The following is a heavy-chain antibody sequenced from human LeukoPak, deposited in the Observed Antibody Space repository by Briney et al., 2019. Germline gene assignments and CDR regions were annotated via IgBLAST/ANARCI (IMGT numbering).Heavy chain of an antibody. J-gene: IGHJ6*02. CDR1: GYTFTSYG. V-gene: IGHV1-18*01. CDR3: AREMYYYGSGSYSIYYYYYGMDV. Sequence: ASVKVSCKASGYTFTSYGISWVRQAPGQGLEWMGWISAYNGNTNYAQKLQGRVTMTTDTSTSTAYMELRSLRSDETAVYYCAREMYYYGSGSYSIYYYYYGMDVWGQGTTVTVSS. CDR2: ISAYNGNT. D-gene: IGHD3-10*01.